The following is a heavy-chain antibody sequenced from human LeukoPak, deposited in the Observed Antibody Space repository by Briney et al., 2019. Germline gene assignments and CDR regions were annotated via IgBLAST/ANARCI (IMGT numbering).Heavy chain of an antibody. D-gene: IGHD5-24*01. V-gene: IGHV4-4*07. CDR1: GDSISSDY. CDR2: IYTSGST. J-gene: IGHJ6*03. CDR3: ARKSRDGYNPYYYYYYYMDV. Sequence: SGTLSLTCAVSGDSISSDYWSWVRQPPGKGLERIGRIYTSGSTNYNPSLKSRVTMSVDTSKNQFSLKLSSVTAADTAVYYCARKSRDGYNPYYYYYYYMDVWGKGTTVTISS.